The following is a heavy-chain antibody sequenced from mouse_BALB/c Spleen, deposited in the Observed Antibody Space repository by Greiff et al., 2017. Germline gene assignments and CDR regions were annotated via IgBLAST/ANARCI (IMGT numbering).Heavy chain of an antibody. CDR2: IIPDSSTI. D-gene: IGHD2-1*01. Sequence: EVKLLESGGGLVQPGGSLKLSCAASGFAFSSYWMGWVRQAPGKGLEWIGDIIPDSSTINYTPSLKDKFIISRDNSKNTRYLQLSKVRSEDTALYYWARGGNYVWLAYWGQGTLVTVSA. CDR3: ARGGNYVWLAY. V-gene: IGHV4-1*02. J-gene: IGHJ3*01. CDR1: GFAFSSYW.